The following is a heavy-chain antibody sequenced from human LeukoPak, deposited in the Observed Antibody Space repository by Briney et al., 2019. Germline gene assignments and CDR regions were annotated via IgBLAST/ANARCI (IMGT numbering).Heavy chain of an antibody. CDR3: AKVHSSGWFDY. Sequence: PGRSLRLSCAASGFTFDDYAMHWVRQAPGKGLEWASGISWNSGSIGYADSVKGRFTISRDNAKNSLYLQMNSLRAEDMALYYCAKVHSSGWFDYWGQGTLVTVSS. CDR1: GFTFDDYA. D-gene: IGHD6-19*01. CDR2: ISWNSGSI. J-gene: IGHJ5*01. V-gene: IGHV3-9*03.